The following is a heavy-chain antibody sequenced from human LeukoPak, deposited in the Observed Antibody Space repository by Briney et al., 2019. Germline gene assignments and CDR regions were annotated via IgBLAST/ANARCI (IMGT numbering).Heavy chain of an antibody. D-gene: IGHD6-13*01. CDR1: GFIFNNYG. CDR3: ARVDRRSSAAGLDY. CDR2: IYSGGST. J-gene: IGHJ4*02. V-gene: IGHV3-53*01. Sequence: GGSLRLSCAASGFIFNNYGMYWVRQAPGKGLEWVSVIYSGGSTYYADSVKGRFTISRDNSKNTLYLQMNSLRAEDTAVYYCARVDRRSSAAGLDYWGQGTLVTVSS.